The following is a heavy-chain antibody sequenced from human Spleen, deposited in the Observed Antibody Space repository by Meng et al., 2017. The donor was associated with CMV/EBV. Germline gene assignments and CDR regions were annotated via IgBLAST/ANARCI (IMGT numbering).Heavy chain of an antibody. J-gene: IGHJ6*02. CDR3: VRDKFYERQDNGMDV. D-gene: IGHD5/OR15-5a*01. CDR1: GFTFSSYE. Sequence: GESLKISCAASGFTFSSYEMNWVRQAPGKGLEWVSYISNTGSTIYDADSVKGRFTISRDNAKNSLYLQMNSLRAEDTAVYYCVRDKFYERQDNGMDVWGQGTTVTVSS. V-gene: IGHV3-48*03. CDR2: ISNTGSTI.